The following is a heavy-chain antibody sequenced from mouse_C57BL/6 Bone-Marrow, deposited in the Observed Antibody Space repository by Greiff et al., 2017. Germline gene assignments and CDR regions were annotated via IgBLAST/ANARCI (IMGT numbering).Heavy chain of an antibody. CDR2: IDPETGGT. CDR1: GYTFTDYD. J-gene: IGHJ4*01. V-gene: IGHV1-15*01. D-gene: IGHD2-4*01. CDR3: TRHYDYDSAYAMDY. Sequence: VKLMESGAELVRPGASVTLSCKASGYTFTDYDMHWVKQTPVHGLEWIGAIDPETGGTAYNQKFKGKAILTADKSSSTAYIELRRLTSEDSAVYYCTRHYDYDSAYAMDYWGQGTSVTVSS.